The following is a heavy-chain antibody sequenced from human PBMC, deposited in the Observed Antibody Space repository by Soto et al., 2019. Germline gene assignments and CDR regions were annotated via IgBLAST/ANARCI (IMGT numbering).Heavy chain of an antibody. J-gene: IGHJ4*02. D-gene: IGHD1-26*01. CDR1: GFTFSSYG. CDR2: IWYDGNKK. Sequence: QVQLVESGGGVVQPGRSLRLSCAASGFTFSSYGMHWVRQAPGKGLEWVAVIWYDGNKKYYADSVKGRFTISRDNSRNTLFLQMNSLRAEDTAVYYCARIRSFYLDCWGRGTLVTVS. CDR3: ARIRSFYLDC. V-gene: IGHV3-33*01.